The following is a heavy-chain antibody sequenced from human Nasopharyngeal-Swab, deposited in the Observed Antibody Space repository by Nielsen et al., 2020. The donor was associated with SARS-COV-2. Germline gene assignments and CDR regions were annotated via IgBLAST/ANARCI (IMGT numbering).Heavy chain of an antibody. CDR3: ARYSSSWYYFDY. Sequence: GESLKIPCAASGFTVSSNYMSWVRQAPGKGLEWVSVIYSGGSTYYADSVKGRFTISRDNSKNTLYLQMNSLRAEDTAVYYCARYSSSWYYFDYWGQGTLVTVSS. CDR2: IYSGGST. CDR1: GFTVSSNY. D-gene: IGHD6-13*01. J-gene: IGHJ4*02. V-gene: IGHV3-66*02.